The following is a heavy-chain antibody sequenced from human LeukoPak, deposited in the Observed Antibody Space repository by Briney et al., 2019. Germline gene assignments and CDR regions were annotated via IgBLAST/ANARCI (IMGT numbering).Heavy chain of an antibody. CDR2: TNNDESST. V-gene: IGHV3-74*01. CDR3: ARFRARSGYYGFDI. J-gene: IGHJ3*02. D-gene: IGHD3-22*01. Sequence: GGSLRLSCAASGFTFSADWMHWVRQAPGKGLVWVSRTNNDESSTSYADSVKGRFTISRDNARNTLYLQINNLRGEDTAVYYCARFRARSGYYGFDIWGQGTMVTVSS. CDR1: GFTFSADW.